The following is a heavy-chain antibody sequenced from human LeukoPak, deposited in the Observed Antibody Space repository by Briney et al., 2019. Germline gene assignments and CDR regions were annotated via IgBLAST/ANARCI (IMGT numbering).Heavy chain of an antibody. CDR1: GFTFSSYE. CDR3: ARTRYYYNSRSYGAPYYFDY. J-gene: IGHJ4*02. CDR2: ISSSGSTI. D-gene: IGHD3-10*01. Sequence: GGSLRLSCAASGFTFSSYEMNWVRQAPGKGLEWVSYISSSGSTIYYADSVKGRLTISRDNAKNSLYLQMNSLRAEDTAVYYCARTRYYYNSRSYGAPYYFDYWGQGTLVTVSS. V-gene: IGHV3-48*03.